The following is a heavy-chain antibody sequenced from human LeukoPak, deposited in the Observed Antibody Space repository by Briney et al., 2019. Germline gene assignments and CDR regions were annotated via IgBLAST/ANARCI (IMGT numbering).Heavy chain of an antibody. CDR1: GFTFSSYA. D-gene: IGHD3-3*01. J-gene: IGHJ6*03. CDR3: AKSSPYYDFWDWDHYYYMDV. V-gene: IGHV3-23*01. Sequence: GGSLRLSCAASGFTFSSYAMSWVRQAPGKGLEWVSAISGSGGSTYYADSVKGRFTISRDNSKNTLYLQMNSLRAEDTSVYYCAKSSPYYDFWDWDHYYYMDVWGKGTTVTVSS. CDR2: ISGSGGST.